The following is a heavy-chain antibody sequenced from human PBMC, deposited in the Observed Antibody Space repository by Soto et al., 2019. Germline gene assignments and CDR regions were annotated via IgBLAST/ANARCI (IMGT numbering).Heavy chain of an antibody. J-gene: IGHJ4*02. D-gene: IGHD3-10*01. V-gene: IGHV3-21*01. CDR3: AKGFGSENYYHHY. CDR2: ISSSSYI. Sequence: EVQLVESGGGLVKPGGSLRLSCAASAFTFSTYSMNWVRQAPGMGLEWVSSISSSSYISYADSVKGRFTISRDNAKNSLYLQMNSLRAEDTAVYYCAKGFGSENYYHHYWGQGTLVTVSS. CDR1: AFTFSTYS.